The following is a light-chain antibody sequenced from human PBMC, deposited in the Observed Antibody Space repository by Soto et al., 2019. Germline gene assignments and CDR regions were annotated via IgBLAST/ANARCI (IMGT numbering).Light chain of an antibody. J-gene: IGKJ1*01. V-gene: IGKV1-9*01. CDR1: QTISSW. Sequence: DIQMTQSPSTLSVSVGDRVTLTCRASQTISSWLAWYQQKPGKAPKLLISTASTLQSGVPSRFSGSGSGTEFTLTISSLQPEDFATYYCQQLNNYPRTFGQGTMVDVK. CDR3: QQLNNYPRT. CDR2: TAS.